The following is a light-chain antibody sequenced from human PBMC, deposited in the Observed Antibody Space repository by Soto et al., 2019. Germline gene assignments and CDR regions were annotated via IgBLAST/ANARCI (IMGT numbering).Light chain of an antibody. Sequence: QSVLTQPASVSGSPGQSITISCTGTSSDVGYYNYVSWYQQHPGNAPKLIIYEVSNRPAGVSNRFSGSKSGNTASLTISGLQAEDEADYYCSSYAGSYTYVFGTGTKVTVL. V-gene: IGLV2-14*01. CDR2: EVS. CDR3: SSYAGSYTYV. CDR1: SSDVGYYNY. J-gene: IGLJ1*01.